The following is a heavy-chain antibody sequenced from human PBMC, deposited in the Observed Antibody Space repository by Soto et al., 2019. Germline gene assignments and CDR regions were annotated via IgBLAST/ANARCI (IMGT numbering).Heavy chain of an antibody. V-gene: IGHV3-30-3*01. J-gene: IGHJ6*02. Sequence: QVQLVESGGGVVQPGRSLRLSCAASGFTFSSYAMHWVRQAPGKGLEWVAVISYDGSNKYYADSVKGRFTISRDNSKNTLYLQMNSLRAEDTAVYYCAREGWAVTDYYYGMDVWGQGTTVTVSS. CDR3: AREGWAVTDYYYGMDV. D-gene: IGHD4-4*01. CDR1: GFTFSSYA. CDR2: ISYDGSNK.